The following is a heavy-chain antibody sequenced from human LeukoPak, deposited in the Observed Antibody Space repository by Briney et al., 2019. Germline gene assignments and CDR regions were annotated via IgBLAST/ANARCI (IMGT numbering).Heavy chain of an antibody. CDR3: ARDGISARPSSLEP. D-gene: IGHD6-6*01. Sequence: GGSLRLSCAASGFTFSDYEMNWVRQAPGKGLEWVSYITGSGDTIYYADSVKGRFTISRDNAKNSLYLQMNSLRAEDTAVYYCARDGISARPSSLEPWGQGVLVTVSS. CDR1: GFTFSDYE. V-gene: IGHV3-48*03. CDR2: ITGSGDTI. J-gene: IGHJ5*02.